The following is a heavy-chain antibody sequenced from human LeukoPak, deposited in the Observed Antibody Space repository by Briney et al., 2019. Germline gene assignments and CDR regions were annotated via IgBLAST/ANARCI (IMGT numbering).Heavy chain of an antibody. Sequence: PSETLSLTCTVSGGSISSYYWSWIRQPPGKGLEWIGYIYYSGSTNYNPSLKSRVTISVDTSKNQFSLKLSSVTAADTAVYYCARGTYGSGSYYPYWGQGTLVTVSS. CDR1: GGSISSYY. CDR3: ARGTYGSGSYYPY. CDR2: IYYSGST. V-gene: IGHV4-59*01. J-gene: IGHJ4*02. D-gene: IGHD3-10*01.